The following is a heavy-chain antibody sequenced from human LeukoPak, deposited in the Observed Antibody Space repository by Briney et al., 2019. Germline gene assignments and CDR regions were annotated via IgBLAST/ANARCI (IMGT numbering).Heavy chain of an antibody. CDR3: ARDYCSSTSCLFDY. CDR2: INPNSGDT. CDR1: GYTFTGYH. Sequence: APVKVSCKASGYTFTGYHMHWVRQAPGQGLEWMGRINPNSGDTNYAQKFQGRVAMTRDTSISTAFMELTRQRSDDTAVYYCARDYCSSTSCLFDYWGQGTLVTVSS. J-gene: IGHJ4*02. V-gene: IGHV1-2*06. D-gene: IGHD2-2*01.